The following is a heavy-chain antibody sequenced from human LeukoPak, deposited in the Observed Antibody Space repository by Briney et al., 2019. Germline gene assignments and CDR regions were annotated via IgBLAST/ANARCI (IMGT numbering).Heavy chain of an antibody. CDR3: ASLAVAGLSEGY. D-gene: IGHD6-19*01. CDR1: GGSISSDSYY. J-gene: IGHJ4*02. V-gene: IGHV4-39*01. CDR2: IYYSGST. Sequence: SETLSLTCTVSGGSISSDSYYWAWIRQPPGKGLEWIASIYYSGSTYYNPSLKSRVTISVDTSRNQFSLKPSSVTAADTAVYYCASLAVAGLSEGYWGQGTLVIVSS.